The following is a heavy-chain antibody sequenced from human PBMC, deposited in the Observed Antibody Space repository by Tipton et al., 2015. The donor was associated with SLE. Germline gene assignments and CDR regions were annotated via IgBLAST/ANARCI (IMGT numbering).Heavy chain of an antibody. CDR3: ARSDPSYSGYNY. J-gene: IGHJ4*02. V-gene: IGHV4-59*01. D-gene: IGHD5-12*01. CDR1: GGSISNYC. Sequence: PGLVKPSETLSLTCTFSGGSISNYCWSWIRQPPGKGLEWIGCINYSGSTNYNPSLKSRVTISVDTSKNQFSLKLSSVTAADTAVYYCARSDPSYSGYNYWGQGTLVTVSS. CDR2: INYSGST.